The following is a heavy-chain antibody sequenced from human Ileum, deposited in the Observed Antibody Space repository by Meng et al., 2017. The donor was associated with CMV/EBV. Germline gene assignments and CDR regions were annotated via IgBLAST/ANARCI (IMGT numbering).Heavy chain of an antibody. CDR2: ISWDATTK. CDR1: GFNFRTDA. D-gene: IGHD2-15*01. Sequence: SCADSGFNFRTDAMHWVRQAPGKGLEWVAFISWDATTKYYADSVKGRFAISRDDSMNTVYLQMNSLRREDTALYYCARELSTMYSKDNWGQGTLVTVSS. J-gene: IGHJ4*02. CDR3: ARELSTMYSKDN. V-gene: IGHV3-30*09.